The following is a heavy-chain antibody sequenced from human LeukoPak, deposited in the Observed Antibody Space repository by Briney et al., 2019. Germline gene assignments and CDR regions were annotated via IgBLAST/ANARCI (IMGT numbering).Heavy chain of an antibody. V-gene: IGHV3-48*01. CDR3: ARGGFLEWLLEGFDY. Sequence: GGSLRLSCAASGFTFSSYSMNWVRQAPGKGLEWVSYISSSSSTIYYADSVKGRFTISRGNAKNSLYLQMNSLRAEDTAVYYCARGGFLEWLLEGFDYWGQGTLVTVSS. J-gene: IGHJ4*02. CDR1: GFTFSSYS. D-gene: IGHD3-3*01. CDR2: ISSSSSTI.